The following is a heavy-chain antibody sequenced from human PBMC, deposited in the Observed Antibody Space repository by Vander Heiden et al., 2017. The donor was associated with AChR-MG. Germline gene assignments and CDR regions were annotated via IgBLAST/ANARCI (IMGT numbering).Heavy chain of an antibody. CDR2: ISSGSSIT. V-gene: IGHV3-48*01. CDR1: GFTFSSYS. D-gene: IGHD4-17*01. J-gene: IGHJ4*02. Sequence: EVQLVGSGGGLVQPGGSLRLSCAASGFTFSSYSMNWVRQAPGKGLEWVSYISSGSSITNYADSVKGRFTISRDDARNSLYMQMNSLRAEDRAAYYCATAGDDYGGKHLFDYWGQGILVTVSS. CDR3: ATAGDDYGGKHLFDY.